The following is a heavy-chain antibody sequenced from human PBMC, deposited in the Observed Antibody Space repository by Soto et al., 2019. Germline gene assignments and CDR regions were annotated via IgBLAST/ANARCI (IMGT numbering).Heavy chain of an antibody. CDR1: GYTFTSYA. CDR2: INAGNGNT. J-gene: IGHJ5*02. Sequence: ASVKVSCKASGYTFTSYAMHWVRQAPGQRLEWMGWINAGNGNTKYSQKFQGRVTITRDTSASTAYMELSSLRSEDTAVYYCARSIVVVTALDPWGQGTLVTVSS. V-gene: IGHV1-3*01. CDR3: ARSIVVVTALDP. D-gene: IGHD2-21*02.